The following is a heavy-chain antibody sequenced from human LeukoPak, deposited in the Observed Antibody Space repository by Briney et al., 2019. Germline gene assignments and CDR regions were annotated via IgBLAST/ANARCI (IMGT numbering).Heavy chain of an antibody. J-gene: IGHJ4*02. CDR3: ARGPHRDWNYAFDY. Sequence: SETLSLTCTVSGGSISSYYWSWIRQPAGKGLEWIGRIYTSGSTNYNPSLKSRVTMSVDTSKNQFSLKLSSVTAADTAVYYCARGPHRDWNYAFDYWGQGTLVTVSS. CDR1: GGSISSYY. CDR2: IYTSGST. D-gene: IGHD1-7*01. V-gene: IGHV4-4*07.